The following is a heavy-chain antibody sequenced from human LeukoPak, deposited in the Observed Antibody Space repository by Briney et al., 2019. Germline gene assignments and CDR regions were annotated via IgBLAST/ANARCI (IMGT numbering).Heavy chain of an antibody. Sequence: AGGSLRLSCAGYGFNFRGYTMNWVRQAPGKGLEWVSGIYGSGEGQTFYADSVRGRFTISRDDSRNLVFLHMDSLRVEDTALYYCAKDVKLDGVWDVDHWGQGTLVTVSS. J-gene: IGHJ4*02. D-gene: IGHD4-17*01. CDR1: GFNFRGYT. CDR3: AKDVKLDGVWDVDH. V-gene: IGHV3-23*01. CDR2: IYGSGEGQT.